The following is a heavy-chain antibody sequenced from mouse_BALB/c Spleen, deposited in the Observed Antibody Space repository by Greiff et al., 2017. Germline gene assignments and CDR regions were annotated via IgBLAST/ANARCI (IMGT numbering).Heavy chain of an antibody. Sequence: QVQLKASGPGLVAPPQRLSITCTVSGFSLTRYGVHWVRQPPGKGLEWLGVIWAGGSTNYYSALMSRLSISKDNSKSQVFLKMNSLQTDDTAMYYCARDNWVFDYWGQGTTLTVSS. CDR1: GFSLTRYG. J-gene: IGHJ2*01. CDR2: IWAGGST. V-gene: IGHV2-9*02. CDR3: ARDNWVFDY. D-gene: IGHD4-1*01.